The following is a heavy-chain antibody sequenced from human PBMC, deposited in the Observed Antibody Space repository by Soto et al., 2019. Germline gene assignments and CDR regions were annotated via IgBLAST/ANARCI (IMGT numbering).Heavy chain of an antibody. CDR3: ARNTYYDRSLDY. D-gene: IGHD3-22*01. CDR1: GYTFTSYG. J-gene: IGHJ4*02. CDR2: ISAYNGNT. Sequence: ASVKVSCKASGYTFTSYGISWVREAPGQGLEWMGWISAYNGNTNYAQKLQGRVTMTTDTSTSTAYMELRSLRSDDTAVYYCARNTYYDRSLDYWGQGTLVTVSS. V-gene: IGHV1-18*01.